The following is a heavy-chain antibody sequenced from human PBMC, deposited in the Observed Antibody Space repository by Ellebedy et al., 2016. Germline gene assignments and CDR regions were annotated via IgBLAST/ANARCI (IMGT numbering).Heavy chain of an antibody. J-gene: IGHJ3*02. V-gene: IGHV4-59*01. CDR1: DDSIPDNY. CDR2: IYYTGIT. D-gene: IGHD4/OR15-4a*01. CDR3: ARTARVPDM. Sequence: SETLSLTCIVSDDSIPDNYWSWIRQPPGKEPDYIGYIYYTGITNYNPSLMGRATISIDMSTKQLSMKLTSVTAADTAVYFCARTARVPDMWGQGTLVTVSS.